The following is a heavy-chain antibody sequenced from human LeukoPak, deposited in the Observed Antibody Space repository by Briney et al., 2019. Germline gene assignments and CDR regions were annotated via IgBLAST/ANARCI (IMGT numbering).Heavy chain of an antibody. CDR3: TTDWDDYDYVWGSYRYPFDY. CDR2: IRSKANSYAT. J-gene: IGHJ4*02. V-gene: IGHV3-73*01. Sequence: GGSLRLSCAASGFTFSGSAMHWVRQASGKGLEWVGRIRSKANSYATAYAASVKGRFTISRDDSKNTLYLQMNSLKTEDTAVYYCTTDWDDYDYVWGSYRYPFDYWGQGTLVTVSS. D-gene: IGHD3-16*02. CDR1: GFTFSGSA.